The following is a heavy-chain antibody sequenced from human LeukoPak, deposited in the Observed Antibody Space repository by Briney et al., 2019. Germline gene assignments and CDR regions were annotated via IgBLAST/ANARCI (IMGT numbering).Heavy chain of an antibody. CDR3: AKETYSSGWYPYFDY. D-gene: IGHD6-19*01. CDR1: GFTFSSYA. V-gene: IGHV3-23*01. Sequence: GGSLRLSCVASGFTFSSYAMSWVRQAPGKGLECGSGISGSGGSTYYADSVKGRFTISRDNSKNTLFLQMNSLRAEDTAVYYCAKETYSSGWYPYFDYWGQGTLVTVSS. CDR2: ISGSGGST. J-gene: IGHJ4*02.